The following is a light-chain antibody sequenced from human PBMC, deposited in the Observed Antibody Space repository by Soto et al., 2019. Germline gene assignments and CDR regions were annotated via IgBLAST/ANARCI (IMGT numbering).Light chain of an antibody. CDR2: DAS. V-gene: IGKV1-5*01. Sequence: DIQMTQSPSTLSGSVGDRVTITCRASQSIGRWLAWYQQKPGKAPKLLIYDASSLESGVPSRFSGSGSGTEFTLTISSLQSDDFATYYCQQYNTYSPERTFGQGTKVDIK. CDR3: QQYNTYSPERT. CDR1: QSIGRW. J-gene: IGKJ1*01.